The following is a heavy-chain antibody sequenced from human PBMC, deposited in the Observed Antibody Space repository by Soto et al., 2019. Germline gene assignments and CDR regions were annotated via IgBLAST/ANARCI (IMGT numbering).Heavy chain of an antibody. CDR2: ISGSGGST. V-gene: IGHV3-23*01. CDR3: AKNHDWFLDY. D-gene: IGHD3-9*01. J-gene: IGHJ4*02. CDR1: GFTFSSYA. Sequence: GESLKISCAASGFTFSSYAMSWVRQAPGKGLEWVSAISGSGGSTYYADSVKGRFTISRDNSKNTLYLQMNSLRAEDTAVYYCAKNHDWFLDYWGQGTLVTVSS.